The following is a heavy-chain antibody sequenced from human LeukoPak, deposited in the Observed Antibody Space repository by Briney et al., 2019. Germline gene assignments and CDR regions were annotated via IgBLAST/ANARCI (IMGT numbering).Heavy chain of an antibody. CDR1: GFTFSSYS. V-gene: IGHV3-21*01. CDR3: ARFPYSSSGFDP. Sequence: GGPLRLSCAASGFTFSSYSMNWVRQAPGKGLEWVSSISSSSSYIYYADSVKGRFTISRDNAKNSLYLQMNSLRAEDTAVYYCARFPYSSSGFDPWGQGTLVTVSS. D-gene: IGHD6-13*01. J-gene: IGHJ5*02. CDR2: ISSSSSYI.